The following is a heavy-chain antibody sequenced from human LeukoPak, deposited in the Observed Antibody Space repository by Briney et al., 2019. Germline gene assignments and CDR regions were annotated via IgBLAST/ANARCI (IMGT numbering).Heavy chain of an antibody. CDR1: GGSISSGDYY. CDR2: IYYSGSI. V-gene: IGHV4-61*08. J-gene: IGHJ2*01. D-gene: IGHD5-12*01. CDR3: ARHGGYSGYDHWYFDL. Sequence: PSETLSLTCTVSGGSISSGDYYWSWIRQPPGKGLEWIGYIYYSGSINYNPSLKSRVTISVDTSKNQFSLKLSSVTAADTAVYYCARHGGYSGYDHWYFDLWGRGTLVTVSS.